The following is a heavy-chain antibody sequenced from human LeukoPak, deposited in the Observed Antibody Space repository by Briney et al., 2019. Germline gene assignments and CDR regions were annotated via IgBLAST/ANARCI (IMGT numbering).Heavy chain of an antibody. J-gene: IGHJ4*02. CDR3: TTDRITFFSRS. Sequence: PGGSLRLSCATSGLSFSNAWMNWVRQAPGKGLEWVGRIKSRTDGGTTEYAAPVKGRFIISRDDSKNTLYLQLNSLKTEDTAVYYCTTDRITFFSRSWDQGTLVTVSS. CDR2: IKSRTDGGTT. V-gene: IGHV3-15*07. CDR1: GLSFSNAW. D-gene: IGHD3-3*01.